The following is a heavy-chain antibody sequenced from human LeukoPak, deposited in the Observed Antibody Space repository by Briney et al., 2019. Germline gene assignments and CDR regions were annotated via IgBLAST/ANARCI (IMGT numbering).Heavy chain of an antibody. CDR1: GFAFSSYG. D-gene: IGHD6-19*01. V-gene: IGHV3-30*18. J-gene: IGHJ4*02. CDR2: ISYDGSNK. Sequence: GGSLRLSCAASGFAFSSYGMHWVRQAPGKGLEWVAVISYDGSNKYYADSVKGRFTISRDNSKNTLYLQMNSLRAEDTAVYYCAKAGYSSGWTRDYFDYWGQGTLVTVSS. CDR3: AKAGYSSGWTRDYFDY.